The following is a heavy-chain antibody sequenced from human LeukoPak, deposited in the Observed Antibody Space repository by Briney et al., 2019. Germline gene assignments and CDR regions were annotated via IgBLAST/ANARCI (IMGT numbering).Heavy chain of an antibody. Sequence: ASVKVSCKASGYTFTGYYMHWVRQAPGQGLEWMGWINPNSGGTNYAQKFQGRVTMTRDTSISTAYMELSRLRSDDTAVYYCARVKTVSMVVDVWGQGTTVTVSS. D-gene: IGHD2-15*01. CDR2: INPNSGGT. CDR3: ARVKTVSMVVDV. CDR1: GYTFTGYY. J-gene: IGHJ6*02. V-gene: IGHV1-2*02.